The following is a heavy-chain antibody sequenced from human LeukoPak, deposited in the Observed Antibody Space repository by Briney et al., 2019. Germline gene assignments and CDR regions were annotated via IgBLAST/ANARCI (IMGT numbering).Heavy chain of an antibody. D-gene: IGHD3-22*01. CDR1: GFTFSSYE. CDR3: ARDLPQIEY. Sequence: GGALRLSCSASGFTFSSYEMNWVRQAPGKGLEWVSYISGSGSSIYYADSVKGRFTISRDNAKNSLYLQMNSLRAEDTALYYCARDLPQIEYWGQGTLVTVSS. J-gene: IGHJ4*02. V-gene: IGHV3-48*03. CDR2: ISGSGSSI.